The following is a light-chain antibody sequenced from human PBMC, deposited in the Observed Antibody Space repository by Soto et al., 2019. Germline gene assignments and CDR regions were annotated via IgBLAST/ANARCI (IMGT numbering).Light chain of an antibody. CDR2: VAS. CDR3: QQYGRSPLMYT. CDR1: QSITSNF. J-gene: IGKJ2*01. Sequence: EIVLTQSPGTLSLSPGERATLSCRASQSITSNFLAWYQQKPGQAPRLLIYVASTRAAGVPDRFSGSGSGTDFTLTITRLEPEDFAVYYCQQYGRSPLMYTFGQGTKLGV. V-gene: IGKV3-20*01.